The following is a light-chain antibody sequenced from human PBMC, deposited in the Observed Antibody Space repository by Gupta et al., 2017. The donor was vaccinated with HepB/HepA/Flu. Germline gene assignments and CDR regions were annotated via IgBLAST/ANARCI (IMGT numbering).Light chain of an antibody. Sequence: HSALTQPSSVSGSPGQSLTISCTGTSIDVGPYNLVSWYQQHPGKAPKLMIYDVIKRPSGVSDRFSGSKSGNTASLTISGRQAEDEADYYCCSYEGSSTLVFGGGTKLTVL. V-gene: IGLV2-23*02. CDR2: DVI. CDR3: CSYEGSSTLV. CDR1: SIDVGPYNL. J-gene: IGLJ3*02.